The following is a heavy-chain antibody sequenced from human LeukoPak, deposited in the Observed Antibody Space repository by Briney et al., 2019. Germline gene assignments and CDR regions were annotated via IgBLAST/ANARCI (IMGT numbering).Heavy chain of an antibody. D-gene: IGHD5-18*01. V-gene: IGHV1-3*01. CDR3: ARGAGYSYGYGDYYYYGMDV. CDR2: INAGNGNT. CDR1: GYTFTIYT. Sequence: ASVKVSCKASGYTFTIYTMHWVRQAPGQRLEWMGWINAGNGNTKYPQNFQGRVTITRDTSASTAYMELSSLRSEDTAVYYCARGAGYSYGYGDYYYYGMDVWGQGTTVTVSS. J-gene: IGHJ6*02.